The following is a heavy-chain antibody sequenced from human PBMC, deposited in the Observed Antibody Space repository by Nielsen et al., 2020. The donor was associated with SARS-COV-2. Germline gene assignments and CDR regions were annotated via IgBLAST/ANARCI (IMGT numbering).Heavy chain of an antibody. J-gene: IGHJ4*02. V-gene: IGHV4-61*01. Sequence: SETLSLTCTVSGGSVSNNNYYWSWIRQPPGKGLEWIGYIYYSGSTNYNPSFKSRVTISVDTSKNQFSLKLSSVTAADTAMYYCAREPFSNYFDYWGQGTLVTVSS. CDR1: GGSVSNNNYY. D-gene: IGHD4-11*01. CDR3: AREPFSNYFDY. CDR2: IYYSGST.